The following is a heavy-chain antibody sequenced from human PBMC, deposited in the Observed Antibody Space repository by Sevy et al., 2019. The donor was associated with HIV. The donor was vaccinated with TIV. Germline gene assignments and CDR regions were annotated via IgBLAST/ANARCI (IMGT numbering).Heavy chain of an antibody. CDR3: AIQITKIRGDQCPLDY. D-gene: IGHD3-10*01. Sequence: GGSLRLSCADSGSTFSNSVMSWFRQAPGQGLEWVSSISGSGDFTYYQDSVKGRFTISRDNSKNTLYLQMNSLRAEDTAVYYCAIQITKIRGDQCPLDYWGQGTLVTVSS. CDR1: GSTFSNSV. CDR2: ISGSGDFT. V-gene: IGHV3-23*01. J-gene: IGHJ4*02.